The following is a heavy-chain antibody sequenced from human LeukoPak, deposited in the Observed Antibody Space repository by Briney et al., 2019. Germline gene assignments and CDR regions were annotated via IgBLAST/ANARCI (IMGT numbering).Heavy chain of an antibody. CDR2: IIPIFGTA. D-gene: IGHD6-13*01. Sequence: SVKVSCKASGGTFSSYAISWVRQAPGQGLEWMGGIIPIFGTANYAQQFQGRVTITADESTSTAYMELSSLRSEDTAVYYCARGASYIPGIAKYWGQGTLVTVSS. CDR3: ARGASYIPGIAKY. J-gene: IGHJ4*02. CDR1: GGTFSSYA. V-gene: IGHV1-69*13.